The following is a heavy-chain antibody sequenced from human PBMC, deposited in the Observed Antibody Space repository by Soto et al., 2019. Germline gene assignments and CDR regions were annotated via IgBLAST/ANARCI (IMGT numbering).Heavy chain of an antibody. CDR3: ARVDYHDSSGYYGY. J-gene: IGHJ4*02. CDR2: ISGYNGNT. V-gene: IGHV1-18*04. Sequence: QVQLVQSGAEVKKPGASVKVSCKASGYTFTIYGISWVRQAPGQGLEGMGWISGYNGNTDYAQNLQDRVTQTTDAPTRTVYMQLRSLRSNDTAVYYCARVDYHDSSGYYGYWGKGTLITVSS. CDR1: GYTFTIYG. D-gene: IGHD3-22*01.